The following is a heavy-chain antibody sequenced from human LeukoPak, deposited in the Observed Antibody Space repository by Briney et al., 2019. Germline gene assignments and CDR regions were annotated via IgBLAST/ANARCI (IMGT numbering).Heavy chain of an antibody. J-gene: IGHJ4*02. CDR2: INPNSGGT. Sequence: ASVTVSCKASGYTFTSYYMHWVRQAPGQGLEWMGRINPNSGGTNYAQKFQGRVTMTRDTSISTAYMELSRLRSDDTAVYYCAREAYYDSSGYDYWGQGTLVTVSS. D-gene: IGHD3-22*01. CDR3: AREAYYDSSGYDY. V-gene: IGHV1-2*06. CDR1: GYTFTSYY.